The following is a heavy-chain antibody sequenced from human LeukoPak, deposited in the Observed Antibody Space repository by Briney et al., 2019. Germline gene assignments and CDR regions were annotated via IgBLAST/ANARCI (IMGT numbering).Heavy chain of an antibody. J-gene: IGHJ6*03. D-gene: IGHD4-11*01. Sequence: SETLSLTCAVYGGSFSGYYWSWIRQPPGKGLEWIGEINHSGSTNYNPSLKSRVTISVDTSKNQFSLKLSSVTAADTAVYYCARRGRYSNYSYYYYYMDVWGKGTTVTVSS. CDR2: INHSGST. V-gene: IGHV4-34*01. CDR1: GGSFSGYY. CDR3: ARRGRYSNYSYYYYYMDV.